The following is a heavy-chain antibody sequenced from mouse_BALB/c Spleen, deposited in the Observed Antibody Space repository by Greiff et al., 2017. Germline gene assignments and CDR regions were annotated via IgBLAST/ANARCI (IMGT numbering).Heavy chain of an antibody. V-gene: IGHV1-14*01. D-gene: IGHD1-1*01. CDR3: ARNYAYYYGSSFDY. CDR1: GYTFTSYV. CDR2: INPYNDGT. J-gene: IGHJ2*01. Sequence: EVQLQQSGPELVKPGASVKMSCKASGYTFTSYVMHWVKQKPGQGLEWIGYINPYNDGTKYNEKFKGKATLTSDKSSSTAYMELSSLTSEDSAVYYCARNYAYYYGSSFDYWGQGTTLTVSS.